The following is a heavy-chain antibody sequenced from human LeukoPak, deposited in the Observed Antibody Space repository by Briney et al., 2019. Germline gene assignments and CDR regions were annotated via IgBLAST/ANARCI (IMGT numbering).Heavy chain of an antibody. D-gene: IGHD3-22*01. J-gene: IGHJ3*02. CDR1: GFTFRRYI. CDR3: AIEMGVQHFDSSGYYFSAFDI. CDR2: MSYDGSNK. V-gene: IGHV3-30*01. Sequence: GRSLRLSCSASGFTFRRYIIHWVRQAPGKGLEGLAVMSYDGSNKYYADSVKGRFTISRDNSKNTVYLQMNSLRAEDTAVYYCAIEMGVQHFDSSGYYFSAFDIWGQGTVVTVSS.